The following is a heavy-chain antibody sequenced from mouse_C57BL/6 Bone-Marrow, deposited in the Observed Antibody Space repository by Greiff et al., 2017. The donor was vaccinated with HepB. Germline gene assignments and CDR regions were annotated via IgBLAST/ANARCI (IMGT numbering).Heavy chain of an antibody. J-gene: IGHJ2*01. CDR3: AEFFDH. V-gene: IGHV1-59*01. Sequence: QVQLKQPGAELVRPGTSVKLSCKASGYTFTSYWMHWVKQRPGQGLEWIGVIDPSDSYTNYNQKFKGKATLTVDTSSSTAYMQLSSLTSEDSAVYYCAEFFDHWGQGTTLTVSS. CDR1: GYTFTSYW. CDR2: IDPSDSYT.